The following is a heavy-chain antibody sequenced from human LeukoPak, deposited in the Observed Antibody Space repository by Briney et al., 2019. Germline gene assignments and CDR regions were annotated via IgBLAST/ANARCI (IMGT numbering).Heavy chain of an antibody. CDR1: GGSFSGYC. D-gene: IGHD3-3*01. CDR3: ARGSLVYDFWSGYPHSFDY. V-gene: IGHV4-34*01. CDR2: INHSGST. J-gene: IGHJ4*02. Sequence: PSETLSLTCAVYGGSFSGYCWSWIRQPPGNGLEWIGEINHSGSTNYNPSLKSRVTISVNTSKNQFSVMLSSVTADDTAVYYCARGSLVYDFWSGYPHSFDYWGQGTLVTVSS.